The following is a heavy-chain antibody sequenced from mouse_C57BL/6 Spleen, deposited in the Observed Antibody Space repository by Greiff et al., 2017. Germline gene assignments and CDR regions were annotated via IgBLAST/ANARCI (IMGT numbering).Heavy chain of an antibody. D-gene: IGHD1-1*01. Sequence: QVQLQQPGTELVKPGASVKLSCKASGYTFTSYWMHWVKQRPGQGLEWIGNINPSNGGTNYNEKFKSKATLTVDKSSSTAYMQLSSLTSEDSAVYYGARSASFIYYYGSSYVDYAMDYWGQGTSVTVSS. CDR1: GYTFTSYW. CDR3: ARSASFIYYYGSSYVDYAMDY. V-gene: IGHV1-53*01. J-gene: IGHJ4*01. CDR2: INPSNGGT.